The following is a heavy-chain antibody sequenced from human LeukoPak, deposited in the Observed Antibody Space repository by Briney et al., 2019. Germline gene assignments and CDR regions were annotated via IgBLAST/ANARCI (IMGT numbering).Heavy chain of an antibody. CDR3: ARDSTYYDILTGYRDWGYFDY. V-gene: IGHV3-21*01. CDR2: ISSSSSYI. Sequence: TGGSLRLSCAASGFTFSTYTMNWVRQAPGKGLEWVSFISSSSSYIYYADSVKGRFTISRDNANNSLYLQMNSLRAEDTAVYYCARDSTYYDILTGYRDWGYFDYWGQGTLVTVSS. J-gene: IGHJ4*02. CDR1: GFTFSTYT. D-gene: IGHD3-9*01.